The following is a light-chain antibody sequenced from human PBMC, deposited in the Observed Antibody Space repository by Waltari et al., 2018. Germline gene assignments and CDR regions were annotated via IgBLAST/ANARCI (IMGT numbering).Light chain of an antibody. CDR3: GAWDSSLGVGV. Sequence: QSVLTQPPSVSAAPGQKVSISCSGSTPNIATHYGPWYQQFPGTPPKPLIYEDYRRPSGIPDRFSGSKSGASATLDITGLQTGDEADYYCGAWDSSLGVGVLGGGTRVTVL. CDR1: TPNIATHY. J-gene: IGLJ3*02. V-gene: IGLV1-51*01. CDR2: EDY.